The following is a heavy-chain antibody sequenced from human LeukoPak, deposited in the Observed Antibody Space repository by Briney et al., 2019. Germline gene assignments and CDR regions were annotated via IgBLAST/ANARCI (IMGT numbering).Heavy chain of an antibody. V-gene: IGHV4-59*08. D-gene: IGHD4-17*01. J-gene: IGHJ4*02. CDR3: ARHGVRGTVTTFDY. Sequence: SETLSLTCTVSGGSISSYYWSWIRQPPGKGLEWIGYIYYSGSTNYNPSLKSRVTISVDRSKNQFSLKLSSVTAADTAVYYCARHGVRGTVTTFDYWGQGTLVTVSS. CDR1: GGSISSYY. CDR2: IYYSGST.